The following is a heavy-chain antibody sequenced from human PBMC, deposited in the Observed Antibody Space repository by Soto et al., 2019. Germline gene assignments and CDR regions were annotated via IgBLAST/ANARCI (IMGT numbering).Heavy chain of an antibody. CDR1: GGSISSSSYY. D-gene: IGHD3-22*01. J-gene: IGHJ5*02. V-gene: IGHV4-39*01. Sequence: SETLSLTCTVSGGSISSSSYYWGWIRQPPGKGLEWIGSIYYSGSTYYNPSLKSRVTISVDTSKNQFSLKLSSVTAADTAVYYCARIRITMIVVVTTGWFDPWGQGTLVTVSS. CDR3: ARIRITMIVVVTTGWFDP. CDR2: IYYSGST.